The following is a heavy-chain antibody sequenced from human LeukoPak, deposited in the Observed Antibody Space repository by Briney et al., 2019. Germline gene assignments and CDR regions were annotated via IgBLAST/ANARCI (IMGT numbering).Heavy chain of an antibody. CDR2: IKRKIDGGTT. Sequence: KTGGSLRLSCAASGFTFTNAWMSWVRQAPGKGLEWVGRIKRKIDGGTTDYAAPMKGRFTISRDDSKNTLYLQMNSLKTDDTAVYYCTTNTAMVSSRMDFWGQGTTVTVSS. J-gene: IGHJ6*02. V-gene: IGHV3-15*01. CDR3: TTNTAMVSSRMDF. CDR1: GFTFTNAW. D-gene: IGHD5-18*01.